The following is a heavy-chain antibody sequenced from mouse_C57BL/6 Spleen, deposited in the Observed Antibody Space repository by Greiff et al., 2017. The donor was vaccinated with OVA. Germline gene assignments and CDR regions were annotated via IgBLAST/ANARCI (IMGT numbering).Heavy chain of an antibody. CDR3: ARHDDYDAPWFAY. V-gene: IGHV1-72*01. CDR2: IDPNSGGT. CDR1: GYTFTSYW. D-gene: IGHD2-4*01. J-gene: IGHJ3*01. Sequence: QVQLQQPGAELVKPGASVKLSCKASGYTFTSYWMHWVKQRPGRGLEWIGRIDPNSGGTKYNEKFKSKATLTVDKPSSTAYMQLSSLTSEDSAVYYCARHDDYDAPWFAYWGQGTLVTVSA.